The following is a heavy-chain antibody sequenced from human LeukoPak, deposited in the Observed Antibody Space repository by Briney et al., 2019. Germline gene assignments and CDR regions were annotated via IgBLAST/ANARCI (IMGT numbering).Heavy chain of an antibody. CDR1: GGSISSYY. D-gene: IGHD1-1*01. CDR3: AREGTTTDAFDI. CDR2: IYTSGST. Sequence: SETLSLTCTVSGGSISSYYWSWIRQPAGKGLEWIGRIYTSGSTNYNPSLKSRVTISVDTSKNQFSLKVSSVTAADTAVYYCAREGTTTDAFDIWGQGTMVTVSS. V-gene: IGHV4-4*07. J-gene: IGHJ3*02.